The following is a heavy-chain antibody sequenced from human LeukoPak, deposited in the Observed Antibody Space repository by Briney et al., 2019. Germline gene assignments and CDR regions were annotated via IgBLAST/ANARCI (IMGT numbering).Heavy chain of an antibody. CDR3: ANRQSSGWTYYFDY. Sequence: GGSLRLSCAASGFTFSSYPIHWVRQTPGKGLEWVAILSSDGVNKRYADSVQGRFTISRDNFKNTLYLQMNSLRAEDTAVYYCANRQSSGWTYYFDYWGQGTLATVSS. V-gene: IGHV3-30-3*01. CDR1: GFTFSSYP. J-gene: IGHJ4*02. CDR2: LSSDGVNK. D-gene: IGHD6-19*01.